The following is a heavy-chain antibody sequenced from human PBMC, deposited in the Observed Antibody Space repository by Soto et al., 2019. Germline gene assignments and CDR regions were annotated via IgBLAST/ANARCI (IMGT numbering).Heavy chain of an antibody. CDR2: IKPDGSEV. CDR1: GFIFSSSW. Sequence: EVQLVESGGGLVLPGGSPRLSCAASGFIFSSSWMTWVRQAPGKGLEWVANIKPDGSEVYYADSMKGRFTISRDNARNSPYLQMSSLRSEDTAGYFCARESLLKSIPIYRYFYYAMDVWGQGTTVIVSS. V-gene: IGHV3-7*03. D-gene: IGHD2-2*02. J-gene: IGHJ6*01. CDR3: ARESLLKSIPIYRYFYYAMDV.